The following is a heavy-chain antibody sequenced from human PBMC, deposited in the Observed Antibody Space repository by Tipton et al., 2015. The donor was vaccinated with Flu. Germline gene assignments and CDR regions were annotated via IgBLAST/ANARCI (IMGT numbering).Heavy chain of an antibody. Sequence: AVSGFTFSSYWMSWVRQAPGKGLEWVANIKQDGSENYYVDSVKGRFTISRDNVKNSLYLQMNSLRAEDTAVYYCARASRGLAVAGSDYWGQGTLVTVSS. D-gene: IGHD6-19*01. CDR1: GFTFSSYW. CDR3: ARASRGLAVAGSDY. V-gene: IGHV3-7*01. J-gene: IGHJ4*02. CDR2: IKQDGSEN.